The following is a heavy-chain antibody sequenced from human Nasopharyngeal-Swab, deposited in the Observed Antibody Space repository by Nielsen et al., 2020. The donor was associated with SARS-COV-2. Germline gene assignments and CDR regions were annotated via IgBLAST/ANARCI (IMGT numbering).Heavy chain of an antibody. V-gene: IGHV4-31*03. CDR2: IYYSGST. CDR1: GGSISSAGYY. CDR3: ARASTIFGVVISYWFDP. D-gene: IGHD3-3*01. Sequence: SETLSLTCTVPGGSISSAGYYWSWIRQHPGKGLEWIGYIYYSGSTYYNPSLKSRVTISVDTSKNQFSLKLSSVTAADTAVYYCARASTIFGVVISYWFDPWGQGTLVTVSS. J-gene: IGHJ5*02.